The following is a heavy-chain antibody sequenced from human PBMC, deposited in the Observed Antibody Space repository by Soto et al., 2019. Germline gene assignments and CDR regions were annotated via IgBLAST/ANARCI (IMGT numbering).Heavy chain of an antibody. Sequence: SETLSLTCAVYGGSFSGYYWSWIRQPPGKGLEWIGEINHSGSTNYNPSLKSRVTISVDTSKNQFSLKLSSVTAADTAVYYCARHPLRYRPNWFDPWGQGTQVTVSS. CDR3: ARHPLRYRPNWFDP. CDR2: INHSGST. J-gene: IGHJ5*02. D-gene: IGHD1-1*01. CDR1: GGSFSGYY. V-gene: IGHV4-34*01.